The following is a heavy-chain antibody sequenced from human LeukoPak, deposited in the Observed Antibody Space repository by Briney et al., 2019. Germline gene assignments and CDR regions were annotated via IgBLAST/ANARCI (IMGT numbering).Heavy chain of an antibody. CDR1: GGSFSGYY. CDR3: ARGRWGIAVAH. J-gene: IGHJ4*02. V-gene: IGHV4-34*01. CDR2: INHSGST. D-gene: IGHD6-19*01. Sequence: SETLSLTCAVYGGSFSGYYWSWIRQPPGKGLEWIGEINHSGSTNYNPSFKSRVTVSVDTSKNQFSLKLSSVTAADTAVYYRARGRWGIAVAHWGQGTLVTVSS.